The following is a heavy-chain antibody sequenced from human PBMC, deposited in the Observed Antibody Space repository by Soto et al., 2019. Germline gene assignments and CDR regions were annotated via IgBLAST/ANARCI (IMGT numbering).Heavy chain of an antibody. V-gene: IGHV1-69*08. CDR2: IIPIFGIA. CDR1: GGTFSRYS. CDR3: AREDRDRETGLVPAAIDGMDV. D-gene: IGHD2-2*01. Sequence: QVQLVQSGAEVKKPGSSVKVSCKASGGTFSRYSITWVRQAPGHGLEWIGRIIPIFGIASYAQKFQGRVTSTEDEATSXAXMXXGSLRSDDTAVYYCAREDRDRETGLVPAAIDGMDVWGQGTPVTVSS. J-gene: IGHJ6*02.